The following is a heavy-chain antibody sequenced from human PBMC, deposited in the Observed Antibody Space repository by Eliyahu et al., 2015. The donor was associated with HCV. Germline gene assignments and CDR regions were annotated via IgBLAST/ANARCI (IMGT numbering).Heavy chain of an antibody. CDR3: ARQENSYGRYYYGVDV. CDR2: IFYTGST. CDR1: GGSISSRSXC. D-gene: IGHD5-18*01. V-gene: IGHV4-39*01. J-gene: IGHJ6*02. Sequence: QMQLQESGPGLVKPSETLSLTCTVSGGSISSRSXCWGWIRQSPGKGLEWIGTIFYTGSTNYHPSLKSRVTISIDTSKNQFSLKLRSVTAADTAVYYCARQENSYGRYYYGVDVWGQGTTVTVSS.